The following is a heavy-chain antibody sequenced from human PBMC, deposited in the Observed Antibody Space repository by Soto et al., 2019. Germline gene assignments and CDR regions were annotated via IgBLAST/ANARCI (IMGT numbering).Heavy chain of an antibody. Sequence: SETLSLTCAVSGGSLSSGGYSWSWIRQPPGKGLEWIGYIYHSGSTYYNPSLKSRVTISVDRSKNQFSLKLSSVTAADTAVYYCARGAPVRFDPWGQGTLVTVSS. V-gene: IGHV4-30-2*01. CDR2: IYHSGST. CDR1: GGSLSSGGYS. CDR3: ARGAPVRFDP. J-gene: IGHJ5*02. D-gene: IGHD2-8*01.